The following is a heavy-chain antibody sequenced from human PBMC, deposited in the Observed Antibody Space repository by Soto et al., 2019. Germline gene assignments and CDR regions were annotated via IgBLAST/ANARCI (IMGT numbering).Heavy chain of an antibody. D-gene: IGHD1-26*01. J-gene: IGHJ6*02. CDR2: IYPGDSDT. CDR3: ASHSGSYYVDYYYGMDV. V-gene: IGHV5-51*01. Sequence: GESLKISCKGSGYSFTSYWIGWVRQMPGKGLEWMGIIYPGDSDTRYSPSFQGQVTISADKSISTAYLQWSSLKASDTAMYYCASHSGSYYVDYYYGMDVWGQGTTVTVSS. CDR1: GYSFTSYW.